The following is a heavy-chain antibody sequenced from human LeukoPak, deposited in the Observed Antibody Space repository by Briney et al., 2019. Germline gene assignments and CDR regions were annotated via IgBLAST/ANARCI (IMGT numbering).Heavy chain of an antibody. CDR1: GFTFNGFG. CDR3: ARDDTHYGSSGSFYDAFDI. D-gene: IGHD3-22*01. CDR2: IRRDGSET. V-gene: IGHV3-7*01. Sequence: PGGSLRLSCAASGFTFNGFGMSWVRRAPGKGLEWVANIRRDGSETHYVDSVMGRFTISRDNAKNSLYLQMNSLRAEDTAVYYCARDDTHYGSSGSFYDAFDIWGQGTMVTVSS. J-gene: IGHJ3*02.